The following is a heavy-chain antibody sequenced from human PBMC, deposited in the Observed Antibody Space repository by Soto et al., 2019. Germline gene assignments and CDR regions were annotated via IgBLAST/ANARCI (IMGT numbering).Heavy chain of an antibody. CDR3: AKDPQRGGGSSWTGWFDP. CDR2: VSGSGGSI. D-gene: IGHD6-13*01. Sequence: GGSLRLSCAASGFTFSSYAMSWVRQAPGKGLEWVSTVSGSGGSIYYADSVKGRFTSSRDNSKNTLYVQMNSLRAEDTAVYYCAKDPQRGGGSSWTGWFDPWGQGTLVTVSS. CDR1: GFTFSSYA. V-gene: IGHV3-23*01. J-gene: IGHJ5*02.